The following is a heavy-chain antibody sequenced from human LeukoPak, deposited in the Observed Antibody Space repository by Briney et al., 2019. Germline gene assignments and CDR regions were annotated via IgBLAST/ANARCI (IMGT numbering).Heavy chain of an antibody. CDR3: AKSILTGYYPTDY. Sequence: AGGSLRLSCAASGFTFSSYSMNWVRQAPGKGLEWVSSISSSSSYTYYADSVKGRFTISRDNAKNSLYLQMNSLRAEDTAVYYCAKSILTGYYPTDYWGQGTLVTVSS. D-gene: IGHD3-9*01. J-gene: IGHJ4*02. CDR2: ISSSSSYT. V-gene: IGHV3-21*01. CDR1: GFTFSSYS.